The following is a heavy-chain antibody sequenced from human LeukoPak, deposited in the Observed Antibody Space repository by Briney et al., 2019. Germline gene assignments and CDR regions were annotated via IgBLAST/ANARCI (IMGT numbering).Heavy chain of an antibody. CDR3: ARDDFEYSVHYGMDV. CDR2: VHRSGDT. Sequence: SETLTLTCSVSGGSISSYYWNWIRQPAGKGLEWIGRVHRSGDTNYNPSLKSRLTMSVETSKNQISLRLRSVSAADTAVYYCARDDFEYSVHYGMDVWGQGTTVTVSS. D-gene: IGHD3-9*01. J-gene: IGHJ6*02. V-gene: IGHV4-4*07. CDR1: GGSISSYY.